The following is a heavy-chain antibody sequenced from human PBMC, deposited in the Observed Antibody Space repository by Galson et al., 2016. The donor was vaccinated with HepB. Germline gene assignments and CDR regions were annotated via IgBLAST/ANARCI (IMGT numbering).Heavy chain of an antibody. CDR3: ARPFLPESRVATFKLRRRSHFSGMDV. J-gene: IGHJ6*02. D-gene: IGHD3-3*01. Sequence: SLRLSCAASGFIFNNFAMTWVRQVPGKGLEWVSSLGGSGGTTYYADSVKGRFVISRDNSRSLMYLEMTGLRADDAAVYYCARPFLPESRVATFKLRRRSHFSGMDVWGRGTTVTVSS. CDR2: LGGSGGTT. V-gene: IGHV3-23*01. CDR1: GFIFNNFA.